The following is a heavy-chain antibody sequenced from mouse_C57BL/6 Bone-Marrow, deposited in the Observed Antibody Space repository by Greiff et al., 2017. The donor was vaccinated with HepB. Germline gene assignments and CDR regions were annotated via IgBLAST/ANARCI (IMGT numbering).Heavy chain of an antibody. CDR3: ARKKVSTMVTTEAMDY. V-gene: IGHV1-59*01. J-gene: IGHJ4*01. CDR1: GYTFTSYW. CDR2: IDPSDSYT. D-gene: IGHD2-2*01. Sequence: QVQLQQSGAELARPGASVKLSCKASGYTFTSYWMHWVKQRPGQGLEWIGVIDPSDSYTNYNQKFKGKATLTVDTSSSTAYMQLSSLTSEDSAVYYCARKKVSTMVTTEAMDYWGQGTSVTVSS.